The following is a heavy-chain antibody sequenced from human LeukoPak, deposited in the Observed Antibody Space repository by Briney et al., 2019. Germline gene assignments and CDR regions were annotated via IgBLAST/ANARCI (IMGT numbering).Heavy chain of an antibody. CDR2: INPSGGST. Sequence: ASVKVSFEASGYTFTGYHMHWVRQAPGQGLEWMGIINPSGGSTTYAEKFQGRVTMTRDTSTSTVYMELSSLRSEDTAVYYCARDSLRTAIAMAGGNWFDPWGQGTLVTVSS. D-gene: IGHD6-19*01. J-gene: IGHJ5*02. V-gene: IGHV1-46*01. CDR3: ARDSLRTAIAMAGGNWFDP. CDR1: GYTFTGYH.